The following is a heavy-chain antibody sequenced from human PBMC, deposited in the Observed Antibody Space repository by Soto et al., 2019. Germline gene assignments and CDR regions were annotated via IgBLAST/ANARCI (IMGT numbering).Heavy chain of an antibody. Sequence: VGSRRLACAASGFTCSRYAMSWVRQAPGKGLEWVSAISGSGSSTYYADSVKGRFTISRDNSKNTLYLKMNSLRAEDTAVYYCAKGQRYNWKGGAFDIWGQGTMVTVSS. D-gene: IGHD1-1*01. CDR2: ISGSGSST. J-gene: IGHJ3*02. V-gene: IGHV3-23*01. CDR1: GFTCSRYA. CDR3: AKGQRYNWKGGAFDI.